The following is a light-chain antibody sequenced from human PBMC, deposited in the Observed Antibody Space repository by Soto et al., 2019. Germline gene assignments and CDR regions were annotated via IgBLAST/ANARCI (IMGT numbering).Light chain of an antibody. CDR3: QEYGSSPPYT. CDR1: QSVSSSY. CDR2: GPS. Sequence: EIVLTQSPGTLSLSPGERATLSCRASQSVSSSYLAWYQQKPGPAPRLLIYGPSSRATGIPDRFSGSGSGTDFTLTISRLEPEDFAVYYCQEYGSSPPYTFGQGTKLEIK. V-gene: IGKV3-20*01. J-gene: IGKJ2*01.